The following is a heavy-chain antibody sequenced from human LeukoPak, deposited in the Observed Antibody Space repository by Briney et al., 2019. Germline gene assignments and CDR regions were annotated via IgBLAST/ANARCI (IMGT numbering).Heavy chain of an antibody. V-gene: IGHV5-51*01. CDR2: IYPGDSDT. J-gene: IGHJ3*01. Sequence: ESLKISCKGSGYSFTSYWIGWVRQMPGKGLEWMGIIYPGDSDTRYSPSFQGQVTISADKSVNTAYLQWSSLKASDTAMYYCARPNITSYYDSRGYDAFDVWGQGTMVTVYS. CDR1: GYSFTSYW. CDR3: ARPNITSYYDSRGYDAFDV. D-gene: IGHD3-22*01.